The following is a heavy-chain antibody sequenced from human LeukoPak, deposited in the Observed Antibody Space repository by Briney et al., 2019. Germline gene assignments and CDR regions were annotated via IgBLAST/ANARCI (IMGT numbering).Heavy chain of an antibody. Sequence: GGSLRLSCAASGFTFSSDAMSWVRQAPGKGLEWVSAISGSGGSTYYADSVKGRFTISRDNAKNSLYLQMNSLRAEDTAVYYCARGYDGSGYYYRNWYFDLWGRGTLVTVSS. CDR3: ARGYDGSGYYYRNWYFDL. CDR1: GFTFSSDA. D-gene: IGHD3-22*01. V-gene: IGHV3-23*01. J-gene: IGHJ2*01. CDR2: ISGSGGST.